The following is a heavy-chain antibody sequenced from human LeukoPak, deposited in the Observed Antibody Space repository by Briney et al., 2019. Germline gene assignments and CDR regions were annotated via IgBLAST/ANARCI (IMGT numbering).Heavy chain of an antibody. Sequence: ASVKVSCKASGYTFTSYDINWVRQATGQGLEWMGWMNPNSGNTGYAQKFQGRVTITRNTSISTAYMELSSLRSEDTAVYYCAREDIVVVPALKFDYYYYYMDVWGKGTTVTVSS. CDR2: MNPNSGNT. J-gene: IGHJ6*03. CDR1: GYTFTSYD. V-gene: IGHV1-8*03. CDR3: AREDIVVVPALKFDYYYYYMDV. D-gene: IGHD2-2*01.